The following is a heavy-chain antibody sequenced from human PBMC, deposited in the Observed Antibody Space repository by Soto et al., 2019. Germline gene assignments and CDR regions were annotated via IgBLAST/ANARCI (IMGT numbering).Heavy chain of an antibody. J-gene: IGHJ4*02. V-gene: IGHV4-34*01. CDR2: INPSGST. CDR3: ARGRPGRSSGWYNY. D-gene: IGHD6-19*01. Sequence: PSETLSLTCAVYGGCLSGYYWSWIRQPPGKGLEWIGEINPSGSTNYNPSLKSRVTISVDTSKNQFSLNLSSVTAADTAVYYCARGRPGRSSGWYNYSGQATLGTVSS. CDR1: GGCLSGYY.